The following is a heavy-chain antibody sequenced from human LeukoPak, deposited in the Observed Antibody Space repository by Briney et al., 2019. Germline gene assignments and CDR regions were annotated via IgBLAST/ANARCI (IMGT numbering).Heavy chain of an antibody. CDR1: RFTFSSYS. J-gene: IGHJ4*02. CDR2: ISSSSSYI. D-gene: IGHD1-1*01. V-gene: IGHV3-21*01. CDR3: ARCTTGRTFGSLREIKRSREIDY. Sequence: PGGSLRLSCAASRFTFSSYSMNWVRQAPGKGLEWVSSISSSSSYIYYADSVKGRFTISRDNAKNSLYLQMNSLRAEDTAVYYCARCTTGRTFGSLREIKRSREIDYWGQGTLVTVSS.